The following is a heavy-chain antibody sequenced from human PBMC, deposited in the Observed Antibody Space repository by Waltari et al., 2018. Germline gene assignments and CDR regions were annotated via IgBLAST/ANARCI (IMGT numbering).Heavy chain of an antibody. J-gene: IGHJ4*02. D-gene: IGHD1-26*01. CDR1: GFTFSISG. V-gene: IGHV3-30*18. CDR3: AKQESGSYFEY. CDR2: ISYDGSAK. Sequence: QVQLVESGGGVVQPGTSVSISCAASGFTFSISGMHWVRQAPGKGLHWVAVISYDGSAKYYADSVHGRFIISRDNSENTLYLQMNSLTAEDTAVYYCAKQESGSYFEYWGQGTLVTVSS.